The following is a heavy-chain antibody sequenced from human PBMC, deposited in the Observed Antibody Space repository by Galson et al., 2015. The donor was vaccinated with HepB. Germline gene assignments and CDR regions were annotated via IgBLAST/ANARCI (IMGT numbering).Heavy chain of an antibody. CDR3: ARGAWEDGDEGFYFYY. D-gene: IGHD4-17*01. CDR2: IYYGGIT. V-gene: IGHV4-39*07. Sequence: RQPPGKGLEWIGNIYYGGITSYNPSLKSRVTISVDTSKKQFSLKLTSVTAADTAVYYCARGAWEDGDEGFYFYYWGQGTLVTVSS. J-gene: IGHJ4*02.